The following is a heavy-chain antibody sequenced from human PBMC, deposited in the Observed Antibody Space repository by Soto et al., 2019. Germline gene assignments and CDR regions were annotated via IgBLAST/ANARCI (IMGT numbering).Heavy chain of an antibody. Sequence: EVQLVESGGGLVQPGGSLRLSCAASGFTFSTDWMSWVRQAPGKGLEWVANIKQDGSERYYVASVKGRFTISRDNAKNSLYLQMNSLRAEDTAVYYCARSKYYGSGSLDYWGQGTLVTVSS. CDR2: IKQDGSER. J-gene: IGHJ4*02. V-gene: IGHV3-7*01. CDR3: ARSKYYGSGSLDY. CDR1: GFTFSTDW. D-gene: IGHD3-10*01.